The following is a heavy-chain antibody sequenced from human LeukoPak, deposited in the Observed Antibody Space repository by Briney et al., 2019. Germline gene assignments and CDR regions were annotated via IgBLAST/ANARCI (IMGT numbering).Heavy chain of an antibody. CDR3: AKDLERHIVVVTASAVDY. CDR2: IRYDGTKQ. J-gene: IGHJ4*02. Sequence: PGGSLRLSCAASGFTFSNHGMQWVRQAPGKGLEWVAFIRYDGTKQFYADSVKGRYAISRDNSKNTLYLQMNSLRAEDTAVYYCAKDLERHIVVVTASAVDYWGQGTLVTVSS. CDR1: GFTFSNHG. D-gene: IGHD2-21*02. V-gene: IGHV3-30*02.